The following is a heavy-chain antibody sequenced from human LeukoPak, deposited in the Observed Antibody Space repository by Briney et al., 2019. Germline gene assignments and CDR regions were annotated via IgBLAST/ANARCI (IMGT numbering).Heavy chain of an antibody. CDR2: IYTSGST. CDR1: DGSISNYY. D-gene: IGHD2-8*02. V-gene: IGHV4-4*09. Sequence: SETLSLTCTVSDGSISNYYWSWIRQPPGKGLEWIGYIYTSGSTNYNPSLKSRVTISVDTSKNHFSLKLSSVTAADTAVYYCARHLTGSSVCIEYWGQGTLVTVSS. J-gene: IGHJ4*02. CDR3: ARHLTGSSVCIEY.